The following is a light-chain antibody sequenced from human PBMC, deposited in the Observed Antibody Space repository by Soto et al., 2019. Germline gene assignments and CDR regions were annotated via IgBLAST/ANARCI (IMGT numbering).Light chain of an antibody. CDR1: QSVSSSY. V-gene: IGKV3-20*01. J-gene: IGKJ1*01. CDR3: QQYNNWPFVT. Sequence: EIVLTQSPCTLSLSPGERATLSCRASQSVSSSYLAWYQQKPGQAPRLLIYGAASRATGIPDRFSGSGSGTDLTLTISRLEPEDVAVYYYQQYNNWPFVTFGQGTKVDIK. CDR2: GAA.